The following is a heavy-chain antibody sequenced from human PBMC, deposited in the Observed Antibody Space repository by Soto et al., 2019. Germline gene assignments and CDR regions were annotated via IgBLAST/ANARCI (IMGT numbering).Heavy chain of an antibody. Sequence: QVQLVQSGAEEKKPGASVKVSCKASGYTFTSYAMHWVRQAPGQRLEWMGWINAGNGNTKYSQKFQGRVTITRDTSASTAYMELSSLRSEDTAVYYCARDGVSSSWDGVAEYFQHWGQGTLVTVSS. D-gene: IGHD6-13*01. CDR3: ARDGVSSSWDGVAEYFQH. CDR1: GYTFTSYA. J-gene: IGHJ1*01. CDR2: INAGNGNT. V-gene: IGHV1-3*05.